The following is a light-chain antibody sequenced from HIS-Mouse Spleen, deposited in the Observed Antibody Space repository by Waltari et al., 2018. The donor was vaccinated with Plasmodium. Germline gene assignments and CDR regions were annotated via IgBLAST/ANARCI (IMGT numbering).Light chain of an antibody. J-gene: IGLJ2*01. Sequence: QSALTQPASVSGSPGQSITIPCTGTRSDVGSYNLVPWYQQHPGKAPKRMIYEGSKRPSGVSNRFSGSKSGNTASLTISGLQAEDEADYYCCSYAGSSTFVVFGGGTKLTVL. CDR1: RSDVGSYNL. CDR2: EGS. CDR3: CSYAGSSTFVV. V-gene: IGLV2-23*03.